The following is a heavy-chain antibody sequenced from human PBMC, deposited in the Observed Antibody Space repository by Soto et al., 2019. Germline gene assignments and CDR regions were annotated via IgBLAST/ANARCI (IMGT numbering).Heavy chain of an antibody. CDR3: ARVYYDSSGYSYYYYYGMDV. Sequence: QVQLVQSGAEVKKPGSSVKVSCKASGGTFSSYAISWVRQAPGQGLEWMGGIIPIFGTANYAQKFQGRVTITADESTSTAYMELSSLRSDDTAVYYCARVYYDSSGYSYYYYYGMDVWGQGTTVTVS. CDR1: GGTFSSYA. J-gene: IGHJ6*02. CDR2: IIPIFGTA. D-gene: IGHD3-22*01. V-gene: IGHV1-69*01.